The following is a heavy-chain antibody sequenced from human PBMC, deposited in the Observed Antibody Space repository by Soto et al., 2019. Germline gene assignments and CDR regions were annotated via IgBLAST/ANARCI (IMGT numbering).Heavy chain of an antibody. V-gene: IGHV4-31*11. CDR2: IHDSGNS. J-gene: IGHJ4*02. CDR3: ASEGALGNFAY. D-gene: IGHD3-16*01. Sequence: QVQLQESGAGLVKPSQTLSLTCAVSGGSFSSGDYSWSCLRQRTGQGLAWIVYIHDSGNSSYTPYSRGRVIIAVDTYQYPFSLRLRSAAAAATAVSSCASEGALGNFAYLGQGTLVTVSS. CDR1: GGSFSSGDYS.